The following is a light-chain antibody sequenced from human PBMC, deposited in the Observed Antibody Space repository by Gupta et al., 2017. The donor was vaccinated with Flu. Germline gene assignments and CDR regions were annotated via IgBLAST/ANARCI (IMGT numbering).Light chain of an antibody. V-gene: IGKV1-27*01. J-gene: IGKJ2*01. Sequence: DQQKPLKDPKLLIYAASTLQSGVPSRFSGSGSGTDLTLTISSLQPEDVATDYFQKYNSDPYTFGQGNKLESK. CDR3: QKYNSDPYT. CDR2: AAS.